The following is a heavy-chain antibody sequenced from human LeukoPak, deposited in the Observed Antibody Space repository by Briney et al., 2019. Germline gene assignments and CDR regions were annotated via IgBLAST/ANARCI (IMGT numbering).Heavy chain of an antibody. CDR3: ARVLRGGGDAFDI. J-gene: IGHJ3*02. CDR2: ISYDGRNK. CDR1: GFTFSNYA. D-gene: IGHD1-26*01. V-gene: IGHV3-30*04. Sequence: GRSLRLSCAASGFTFSNYAMHWVRQAPGKGLEWMSVISYDGRNKYFADSVKGRFTLSRDNSKNTLYLQMNNLRAEDTAVYYCARVLRGGGDAFDIWGQGTMVTVSS.